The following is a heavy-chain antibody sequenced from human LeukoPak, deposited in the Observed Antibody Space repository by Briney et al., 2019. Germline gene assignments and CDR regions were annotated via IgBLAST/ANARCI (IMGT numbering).Heavy chain of an antibody. CDR3: ARDIQDPRDYYDSSGYTLDY. D-gene: IGHD3-22*01. V-gene: IGHV1-69*05. J-gene: IGHJ4*02. CDR1: LGTFSSYA. Sequence: ASVKVSCKASLGTFSSYAISWVRQAPGQGLEWMGRIIPIFGTANYAQKFQGRVTITTDESKSPAYMELSSLRSEDTAVYYCARDIQDPRDYYDSSGYTLDYWGQGTLVTVSS. CDR2: IIPIFGTA.